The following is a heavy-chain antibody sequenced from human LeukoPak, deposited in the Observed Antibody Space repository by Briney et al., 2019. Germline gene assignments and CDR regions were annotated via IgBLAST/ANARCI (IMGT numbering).Heavy chain of an antibody. CDR3: ARAKGGGHYTFDI. CDR2: INSNSGGT. D-gene: IGHD3-16*01. CDR1: GYTFTGYY. J-gene: IGHJ3*02. Sequence: ASVKVSCKASGYTFTGYYMYWVRQAPGQGLEWMGWINSNSGGTNYAQNFQGRVTMTRDTSISTAYVELTRLRSDDTAVYYCARAKGGGHYTFDIWGQGTMVTVSS. V-gene: IGHV1-2*02.